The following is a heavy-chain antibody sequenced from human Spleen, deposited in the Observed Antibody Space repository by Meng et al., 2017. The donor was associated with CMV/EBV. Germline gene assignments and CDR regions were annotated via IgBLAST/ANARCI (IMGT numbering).Heavy chain of an antibody. J-gene: IGHJ6*02. V-gene: IGHV3-33*01. CDR3: ARDLRPTYGSGWCYYYGVDV. CDR2: IWYDGSNK. Sequence: GESLKISCAASGFNFSTYGMHWVRQAPGKGLEWVAVIWYDGSNKNYVASVKGRFSISRDNSKNTLYLQMNSLRAEDTAVYYCARDLRPTYGSGWCYYYGVDVWGQGTTVTVSS. CDR1: GFNFSTYG. D-gene: IGHD6-19*01.